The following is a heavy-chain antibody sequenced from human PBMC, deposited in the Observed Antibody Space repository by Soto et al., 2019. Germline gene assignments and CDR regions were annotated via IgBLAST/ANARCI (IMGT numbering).Heavy chain of an antibody. V-gene: IGHV4-30-2*01. CDR1: GGSISSGGYS. CDR2: MYPSGST. Sequence: QLQLQESGSGLVKPSQTLSLTCAVSGGSISSGGYSWSWIRQPPGKGLEWIGYMYPSGSTYYNPSLKSRVSISIDRSKNQFSLKMSSVTAADTAAYYCARVPDYWGQGILVTVSS. J-gene: IGHJ4*02. CDR3: ARVPDY. D-gene: IGHD2-2*01.